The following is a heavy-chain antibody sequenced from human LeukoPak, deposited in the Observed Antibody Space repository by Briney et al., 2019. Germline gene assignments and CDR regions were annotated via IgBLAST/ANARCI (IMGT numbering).Heavy chain of an antibody. V-gene: IGHV4-38-2*01. CDR3: ARSKTIFGVVYL. D-gene: IGHD3-3*01. CDR2: ISHSGGT. J-gene: IGHJ5*02. Sequence: PSETLTLTCAVSGYSVSSGNYRGWLRHPPEEGLECIGSISHSGGTYYNPSVKSRVTISIDTSKNQFSLQLDSLTAEDTAVYYCARSKTIFGVVYLWGQGTMVTV. CDR1: GYSVSSGNY.